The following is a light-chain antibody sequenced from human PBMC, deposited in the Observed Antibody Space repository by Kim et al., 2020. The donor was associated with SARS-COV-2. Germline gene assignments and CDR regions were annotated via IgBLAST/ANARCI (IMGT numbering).Light chain of an antibody. V-gene: IGLV3-1*01. CDR2: QDS. Sequence: SYELTQPPAVSVSPGQTASITCSGDKLGDKYACWYQQKPGQSPVVVIYQDSKRPSGIHERFSGSNSGNTATLTISGTQAMDEADYYCQAWDSRAHWVFGGGTQRTVL. CDR1: KLGDKY. J-gene: IGLJ3*02. CDR3: QAWDSRAHWV.